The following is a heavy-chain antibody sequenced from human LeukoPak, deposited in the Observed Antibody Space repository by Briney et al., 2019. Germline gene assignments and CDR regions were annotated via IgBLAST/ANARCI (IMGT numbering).Heavy chain of an antibody. D-gene: IGHD6-6*01. CDR2: IIPIFGTA. CDR1: GGTFSSYA. V-gene: IGHV1-69*13. Sequence: SVKVSCTASGGTFSSYAISWVRQAPGQGLEWMGGIIPIFGTANYAQKFQGRVTITADESTSTAYMELSSLRSEDTAVYYCARDPSIAASVGAFDIWGQGTMVTVSS. J-gene: IGHJ3*02. CDR3: ARDPSIAASVGAFDI.